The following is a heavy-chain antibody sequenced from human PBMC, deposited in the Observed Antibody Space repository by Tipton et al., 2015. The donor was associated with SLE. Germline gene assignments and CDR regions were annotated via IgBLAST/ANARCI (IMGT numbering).Heavy chain of an antibody. CDR1: GSGLTFTNAW. D-gene: IGHD3-3*01. J-gene: IGHJ4*02. V-gene: IGHV3-15*01. CDR3: ATDSTRWSY. Sequence: GSLRLSCTVSGSGLTFTNAWMRWVRQAPGKGLECVGRIKSKTYGGATDYASPAKGRFTISRDDSKNTVYLQMSSLQTDDTAVYYCATDSTRWSYWGQGTLVTVSS. CDR2: IKSKTYGGAT.